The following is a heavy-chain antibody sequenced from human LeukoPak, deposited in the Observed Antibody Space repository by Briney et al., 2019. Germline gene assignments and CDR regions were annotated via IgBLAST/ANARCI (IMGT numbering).Heavy chain of an antibody. V-gene: IGHV3-48*04. CDR1: GFTFSSYS. D-gene: IGHD6-13*01. J-gene: IGHJ4*02. CDR2: ISSSSSTI. Sequence: GGSLRLSCAASGFTFSSYSMNWVRQAPGKGLEWVSYISSSSSTIYYADSVKGRFTISRDNAKNSLYLQMNSLRAEDTAVYYCAKDLPLEQQLVRGFDYWGQGTLVTVSS. CDR3: AKDLPLEQQLVRGFDY.